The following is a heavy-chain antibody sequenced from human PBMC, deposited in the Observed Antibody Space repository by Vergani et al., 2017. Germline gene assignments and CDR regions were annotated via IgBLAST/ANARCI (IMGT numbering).Heavy chain of an antibody. D-gene: IGHD1-20*01. CDR1: GFTFSSYG. CDR2: IRYDGSNK. Sequence: QVQLVESGGGVVQPGGSLRLSCAASGFTFSSYGMHWVRQAPGKGLEWVAFIRYDGSNKYYADSVKGRFTISRDNSKNTLYLQMNSLRVEDTAVYYCARAYGRYDWFDYGGKRTLVTVSS. V-gene: IGHV3-30*02. J-gene: IGHJ4*01. CDR3: ARAYGRYDWFDY.